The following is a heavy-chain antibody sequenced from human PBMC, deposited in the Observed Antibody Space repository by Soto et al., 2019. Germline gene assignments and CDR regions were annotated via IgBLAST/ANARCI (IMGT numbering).Heavy chain of an antibody. CDR3: VRQTCYGTSCYSWFGS. D-gene: IGHD3-22*01. CDR1: GDTVSTTVAA. J-gene: IGHJ5*01. Sequence: SQTLSLTCGISGDTVSTTVAAWNWIRQSPSRGLEWLWRTYNTDQWNFDYSASMRGRISIVPDAPKNQVSLQLESVTPDDTAIYYCVRQTCYGTSCYSWFGSWGQGSLVTVSS. CDR2: TYNTDQWNF. V-gene: IGHV6-1*01.